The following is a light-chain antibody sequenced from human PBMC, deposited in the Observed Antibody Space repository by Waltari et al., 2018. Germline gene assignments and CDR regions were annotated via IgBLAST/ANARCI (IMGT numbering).Light chain of an antibody. CDR1: QSVSSY. J-gene: IGKJ4*01. CDR2: DAS. Sequence: EIVLTQSPATLSLSPGERATLSCRASQSVSSYLAWSQQKPGQAPRLLIYDASNRATGIPARFSCSGSGTDFTLTISSLEPEDFAVYYCQQRSNWPPLTFGGGTKVEIK. CDR3: QQRSNWPPLT. V-gene: IGKV3-11*01.